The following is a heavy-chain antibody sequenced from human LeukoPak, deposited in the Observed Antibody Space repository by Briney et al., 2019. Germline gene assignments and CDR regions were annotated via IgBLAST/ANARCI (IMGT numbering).Heavy chain of an antibody. Sequence: GSVKVSCKASGYTFTGYYMHRVRQAPGQGLEWMGWINPNSGGTNYAQKFQGRVTITADESTSTAYMELSSPRSEDTAVYYCARQGIDSSPHTFDYWGQGTLVTVSS. CDR1: GYTFTGYY. CDR3: ARQGIDSSPHTFDY. CDR2: INPNSGGT. V-gene: IGHV1-2*02. J-gene: IGHJ4*02. D-gene: IGHD3-22*01.